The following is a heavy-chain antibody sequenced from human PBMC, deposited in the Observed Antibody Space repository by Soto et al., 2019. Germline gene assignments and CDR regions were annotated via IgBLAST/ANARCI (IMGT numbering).Heavy chain of an antibody. J-gene: IGHJ4*02. Sequence: GASVKVSFKASGYTFTSYDMHWGRQAPGQRVDGGGIINPSGGNTTYAQKFQGRVTITRDTSASTAYMELSSLRSEDTAVYYCARDAFINGTTVKDYRGQGTLVTVSS. CDR3: ARDAFINGTTVKDY. CDR1: GYTFTSYD. V-gene: IGHV1-46*01. CDR2: INPSGGNT. D-gene: IGHD1-7*01.